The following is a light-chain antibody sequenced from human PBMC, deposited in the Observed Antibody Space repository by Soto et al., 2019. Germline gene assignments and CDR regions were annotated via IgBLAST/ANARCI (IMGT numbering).Light chain of an antibody. CDR2: KAS. CDR3: QQYSDHWT. V-gene: IGKV1-5*03. J-gene: IGKJ1*01. Sequence: IQMTQSPSTLSGSVGDRVTITCRASQTISSWLAWYQQKPGKAPKLLIYKASTLKSGVPSRFSGSGSGTDFTLTISSLQPDDVATYYCQQYSDHWTFGQGTKVDIK. CDR1: QTISSW.